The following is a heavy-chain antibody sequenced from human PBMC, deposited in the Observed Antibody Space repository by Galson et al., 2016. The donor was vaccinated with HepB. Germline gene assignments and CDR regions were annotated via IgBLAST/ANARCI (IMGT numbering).Heavy chain of an antibody. CDR1: GYTFTGYY. Sequence: SVKVSCKASGYTFTGYYIHWVRQAPGQGLEWMGWINPNSGVTNYGQKFQGRVTMTSDTSISTAYMELSRLRSDDTAVYYCARDRADVVGTILDYWGQGTLVTVSS. D-gene: IGHD5-12*01. CDR3: ARDRADVVGTILDY. J-gene: IGHJ4*02. CDR2: INPNSGVT. V-gene: IGHV1-2*02.